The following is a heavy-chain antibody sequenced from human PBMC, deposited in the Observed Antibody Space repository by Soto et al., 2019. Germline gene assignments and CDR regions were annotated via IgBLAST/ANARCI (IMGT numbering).Heavy chain of an antibody. Sequence: SETLSLTCTVSGGSISPFYLSWVRQPPGKGLEWIGYLYYSGNTNYNPSLKSRVTISVDASKNQVSLRLTSVTAADTAVYYCARVGGVAARTFDYWGQGTVVTVSS. CDR3: ARVGGVAARTFDY. CDR1: GGSISPFY. D-gene: IGHD2-15*01. V-gene: IGHV4-59*01. CDR2: LYYSGNT. J-gene: IGHJ4*02.